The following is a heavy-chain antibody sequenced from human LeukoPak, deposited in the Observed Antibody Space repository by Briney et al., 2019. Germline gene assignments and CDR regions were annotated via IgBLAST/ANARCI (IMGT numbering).Heavy chain of an antibody. Sequence: GGSLRLSCEASGFIFRNYYMNWIRQTPGKGLEWVSYISSSGSKIYYADSVKGRFTISRDNAKNSLYLQMNTLRADDTAVYYCAKDHGSSDWYYFDYWGQGTLVTVSS. V-gene: IGHV3-11*04. D-gene: IGHD6-13*01. J-gene: IGHJ4*02. CDR1: GFIFRNYY. CDR3: AKDHGSSDWYYFDY. CDR2: ISSSGSKI.